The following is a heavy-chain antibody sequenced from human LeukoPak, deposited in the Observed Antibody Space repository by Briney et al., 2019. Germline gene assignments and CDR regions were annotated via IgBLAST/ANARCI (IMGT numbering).Heavy chain of an antibody. CDR1: GFTFSSYA. Sequence: GGSLRLSCAASGFTFSSYAMSWVRQAPGKGLEWVSAISGSGGSTYYADSVKGRFTISRDNSKDTLYLQMNSLRAEDTAVYYCAKPTKRGYCSSTSCTDAFDIWGQGTMVTVSS. CDR3: AKPTKRGYCSSTSCTDAFDI. D-gene: IGHD2-2*01. V-gene: IGHV3-23*01. CDR2: ISGSGGST. J-gene: IGHJ3*02.